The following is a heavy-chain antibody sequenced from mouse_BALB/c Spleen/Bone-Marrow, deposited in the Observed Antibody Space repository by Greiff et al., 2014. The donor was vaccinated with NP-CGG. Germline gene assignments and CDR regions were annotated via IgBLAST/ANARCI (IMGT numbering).Heavy chain of an antibody. J-gene: IGHJ2*01. CDR1: GFAIKDYY. CDR2: IDPENGDT. Sequence: EVQLQQSGAELVRSGASVKLSCTASGFAIKDYYMNWVKQRPEQGLEWIGWIDPENGDTEYAPKFQGKATMTADTSSNTAYLQLSSRTSEDTGVYYCNADPITWGQGTTLTVSS. CDR3: NADPIT. V-gene: IGHV14-4*02.